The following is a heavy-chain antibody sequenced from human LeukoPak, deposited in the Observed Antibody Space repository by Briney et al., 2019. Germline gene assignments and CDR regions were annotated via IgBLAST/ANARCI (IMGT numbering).Heavy chain of an antibody. CDR2: ISGSGGST. Sequence: GGSLRLSCTASGFTFSSYAMSWVRQAPGKGLERVSAISGSGGSTYYADSVKGRFTISRDNSKNTLYLQMNSLRAEDTAVYYCAILGGIVVVPAASYWNWFDPWGQGTLVTVSS. D-gene: IGHD2-2*01. J-gene: IGHJ5*02. V-gene: IGHV3-23*01. CDR3: AILGGIVVVPAASYWNWFDP. CDR1: GFTFSSYA.